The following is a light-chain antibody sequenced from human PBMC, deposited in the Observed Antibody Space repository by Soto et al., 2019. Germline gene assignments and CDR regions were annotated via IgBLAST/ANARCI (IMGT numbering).Light chain of an antibody. Sequence: IVLTQCPGTLSLSPGERATLSCRASQSVSSSYLAWYQQKPGQAPRLLIYGASSRATGIPDRFSGSGSGTDFTLTISRLEPEDFAVYYCQQYGSSPWTFGQGTKVDIK. V-gene: IGKV3-20*01. CDR3: QQYGSSPWT. CDR2: GAS. J-gene: IGKJ1*01. CDR1: QSVSSSY.